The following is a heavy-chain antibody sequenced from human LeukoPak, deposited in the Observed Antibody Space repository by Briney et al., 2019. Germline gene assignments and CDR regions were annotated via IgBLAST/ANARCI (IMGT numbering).Heavy chain of an antibody. V-gene: IGHV4-59*08. J-gene: IGHJ4*02. CDR1: GGSISSYY. D-gene: IGHD2-15*01. Sequence: SETLSLTCTVSGGSISSYYWSWIRQPPGKGLEWIGYIYYSGSTNYNPSLKSRVTISVDTSKNQFSLKLSSVTVADTAVYYCAATTPDHCSGGSCYSSYFDYWGQGTLVTVSS. CDR2: IYYSGST. CDR3: AATTPDHCSGGSCYSSYFDY.